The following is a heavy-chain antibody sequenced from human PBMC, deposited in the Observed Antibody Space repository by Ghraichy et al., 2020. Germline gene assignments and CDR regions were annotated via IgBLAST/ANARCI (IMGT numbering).Heavy chain of an antibody. J-gene: IGHJ4*02. CDR3: AKGEEGPNPFDY. CDR1: GFTFSSYA. D-gene: IGHD1-14*01. Sequence: GESLNISCAASGFTFSSYAMSWVRQAPGKGLEWVSAISGSGGSTYYADSVKGRFTISRDNSKNTLYLQMNSLRAEDTAVYYCAKGEEGPNPFDYWGQGTLVTVSS. CDR2: ISGSGGST. V-gene: IGHV3-23*01.